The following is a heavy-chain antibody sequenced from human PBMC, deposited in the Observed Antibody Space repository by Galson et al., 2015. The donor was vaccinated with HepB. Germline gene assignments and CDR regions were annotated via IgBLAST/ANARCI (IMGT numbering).Heavy chain of an antibody. CDR1: GFTFGDYA. D-gene: IGHD3-22*01. V-gene: IGHV3-49*03. J-gene: IGHJ3*02. CDR2: IRSKAYGGTT. Sequence: SLRLSCAASGFTFGDYAMSWFRQAPGKGLEWVGFIRSKAYGGTTEYAASVKGRFIISRDDSKSIAYLQMNSLKTEDTAVYYCTRDYYDSSGDDPDAFDIWGQGTMVTVSS. CDR3: TRDYYDSSGDDPDAFDI.